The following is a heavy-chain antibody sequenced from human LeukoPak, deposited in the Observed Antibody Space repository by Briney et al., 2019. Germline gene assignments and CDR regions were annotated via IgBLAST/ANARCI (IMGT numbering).Heavy chain of an antibody. CDR1: GFTFSSYA. CDR3: AKDQSRGDFWSGYYYFDY. D-gene: IGHD3-3*01. Sequence: GGSLRLSCAASGFTFSSYAMSWVRQAPGKGLEWVSGMSGSGSSTYYADSVKGRFTISRDNSKNTLYLQMNNLRAEDTAVYYCAKDQSRGDFWSGYYYFDYWGQGTLVTVSS. V-gene: IGHV3-23*01. J-gene: IGHJ4*02. CDR2: MSGSGSST.